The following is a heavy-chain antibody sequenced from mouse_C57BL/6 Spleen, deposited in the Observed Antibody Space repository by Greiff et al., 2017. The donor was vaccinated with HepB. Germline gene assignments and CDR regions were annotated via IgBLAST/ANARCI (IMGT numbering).Heavy chain of an antibody. D-gene: IGHD1-1*01. CDR2: IDPSDSYT. CDR3: ARRDGSSYGFAY. CDR1: GYTFTSYW. J-gene: IGHJ3*01. V-gene: IGHV1-50*01. Sequence: VQLVESGAELVKPGASVKLSCKASGYTFTSYWMQWVKQRPGQGLEWIGEIDPSDSYTNYNQKFKGKATLTVDTSSSTAYMQLSSLTSEDSAVYYCARRDGSSYGFAYWGQGTLVTVSA.